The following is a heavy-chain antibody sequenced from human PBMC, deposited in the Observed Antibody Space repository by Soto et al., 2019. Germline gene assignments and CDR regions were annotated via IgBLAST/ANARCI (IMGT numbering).Heavy chain of an antibody. V-gene: IGHV1-69*13. Sequence: SVKVSCKASGGTFSSYAISWVRQAPGQGLEWMGGIIPIFGTANYAKKFQGRVTITADESTSTAYMELSSLRSEDTAVYYCARGGCRDDFWSGNINWFDPWGQGTLATAS. J-gene: IGHJ5*02. CDR2: IIPIFGTA. D-gene: IGHD3-3*01. CDR3: ARGGCRDDFWSGNINWFDP. CDR1: GGTFSSYA.